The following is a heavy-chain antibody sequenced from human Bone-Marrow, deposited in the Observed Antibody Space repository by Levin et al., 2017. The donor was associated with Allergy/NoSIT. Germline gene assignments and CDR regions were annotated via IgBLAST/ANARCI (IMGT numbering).Heavy chain of an antibody. D-gene: IGHD6-13*01. CDR3: ATGRGASAWYPLDY. Sequence: GESLKISCAASGFTFSSYAMHWVRQAPGKGLEWVSSITSTSSSFVYYAGSVKGRFTISRDSDQHLVYLQLSSLRVEDTALYYCATGRGASAWYPLDYWGQGTLVTVSS. CDR2: ITSTSSSFV. CDR1: GFTFSSYA. J-gene: IGHJ4*02. V-gene: IGHV3-21*01.